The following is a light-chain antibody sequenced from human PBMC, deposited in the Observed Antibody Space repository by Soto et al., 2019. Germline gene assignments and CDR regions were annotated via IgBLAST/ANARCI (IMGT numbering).Light chain of an antibody. J-gene: IGLJ3*02. Sequence: QPVLTQSPSASASLGASVKLTCTLSSGHSNYAIAWHQQQPEKGPRYLMKLNSDGSHSKGDGLPDRFSGSSSGAERYLTISSRQSEDEADYYCQTWGTGIWVFGGGTKLTVL. CDR2: LNSDGSH. CDR1: SGHSNYA. CDR3: QTWGTGIWV. V-gene: IGLV4-69*01.